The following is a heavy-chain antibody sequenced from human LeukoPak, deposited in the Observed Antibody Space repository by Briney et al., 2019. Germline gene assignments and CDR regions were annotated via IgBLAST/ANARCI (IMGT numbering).Heavy chain of an antibody. V-gene: IGHV4-61*05. D-gene: IGHD6-13*01. CDR2: IYYSGST. CDR3: ASSGFSSSWTRNGYYFDY. CDR1: GGSISSSSYY. Sequence: SETLSLTCTVSGGSISSSSYYWSWIRQPPGKGLEWIGYIYYSGSTNYNPSLKSRVTISVDTSKNQFSLKLSSVTAADTAVYYCASSGFSSSWTRNGYYFDYWGQGTLVTVSS. J-gene: IGHJ4*02.